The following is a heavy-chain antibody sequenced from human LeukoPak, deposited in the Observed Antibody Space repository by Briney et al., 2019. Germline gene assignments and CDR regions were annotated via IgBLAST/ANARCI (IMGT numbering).Heavy chain of an antibody. V-gene: IGHV3-74*01. J-gene: IGHJ5*02. D-gene: IGHD2-15*01. CDR1: GFTVSSNY. Sequence: GGSLRLSCTASGFTVSSNYMSWVRQAPGKGLVWVSRINSDGSTTSYADSVKGRFTISRDNAKNTLYLQMNSLRAEDTAVYYCAGLYCSGGSCYYHWGQGTLVTVSS. CDR2: INSDGSTT. CDR3: AGLYCSGGSCYYH.